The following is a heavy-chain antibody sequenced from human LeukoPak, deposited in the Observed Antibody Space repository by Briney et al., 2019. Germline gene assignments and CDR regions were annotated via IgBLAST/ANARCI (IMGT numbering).Heavy chain of an antibody. CDR1: GGSISSYY. Sequence: PSETLSLTCTVSGGSISSYYWNWIRQPAGKGLEWIGRIYTGGSTNYNPSLKSRVTMSVDTSKNQFSLKLSSVTAADTAMYYCAIDISGLNFDHWGQGTLVTVSS. D-gene: IGHD3-22*01. J-gene: IGHJ4*02. CDR2: IYTGGST. CDR3: AIDISGLNFDH. V-gene: IGHV4-4*07.